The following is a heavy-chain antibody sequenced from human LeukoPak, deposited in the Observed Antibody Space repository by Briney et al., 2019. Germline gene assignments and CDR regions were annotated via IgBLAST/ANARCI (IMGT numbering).Heavy chain of an antibody. J-gene: IGHJ5*02. Sequence: GGSLRLSCAASGFTGSNNYVSWVRQAPGMGLEWVSAIHSSGATCYADSVKGRFTISRDTSKNTLYLQISSLRVEDTAVYYSTVFGDSNHWGQGTLVTVSS. CDR2: IHSSGAT. D-gene: IGHD4-17*01. V-gene: IGHV3-53*01. CDR1: GFTGSNNY. CDR3: TVFGDSNH.